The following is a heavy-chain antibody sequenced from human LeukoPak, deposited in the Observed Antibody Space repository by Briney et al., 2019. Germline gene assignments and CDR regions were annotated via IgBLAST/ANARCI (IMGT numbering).Heavy chain of an antibody. Sequence: PGGSLRLSCAASGFTFSTFCLNWVRQAPGKGLEWVANIRQDGNEKYYVDSVKGRFTISRDNAENSLSLQMDSLRAEDTAVYYCAVAGTPLRALGYWGQGTLVTVSS. CDR3: AVAGTPLRALGY. CDR1: GFTFSTFC. D-gene: IGHD6-19*01. V-gene: IGHV3-7*01. J-gene: IGHJ4*02. CDR2: IRQDGNEK.